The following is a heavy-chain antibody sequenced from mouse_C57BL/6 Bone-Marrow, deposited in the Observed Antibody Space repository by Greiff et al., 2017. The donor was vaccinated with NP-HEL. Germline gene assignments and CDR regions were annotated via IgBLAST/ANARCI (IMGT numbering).Heavy chain of an antibody. CDR2: IHPNSGST. CDR3: ARKRVYGSCWYFDV. J-gene: IGHJ1*03. CDR1: GYTFTSYW. D-gene: IGHD1-1*01. Sequence: VKLQQPGAELVKPGASVKLSCKASGYTFTSYWMHWVKQRPGQGLEWIGMIHPNSGSTNYNEKFKSKATLTVDKSSSTAYMQLSSLTSEDSAVYYCARKRVYGSCWYFDVWGTGTTVTVSS. V-gene: IGHV1-64*01.